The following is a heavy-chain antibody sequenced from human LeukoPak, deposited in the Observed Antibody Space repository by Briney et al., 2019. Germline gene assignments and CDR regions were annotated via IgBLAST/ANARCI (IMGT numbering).Heavy chain of an antibody. CDR3: AKGGTVATGLVDY. CDR2: ISSIGGST. V-gene: IGHV3-64*01. D-gene: IGHD5-12*01. J-gene: IGHJ4*02. Sequence: PGGSLRLSCAASGFSFSNYAMHWVRQAPGKGLEYVSAISSIGGSTYYANSVKGRFTISRDNPKNTLYLQMGSLRAEDMAVYYCAKGGTVATGLVDYWGQGTLVTVSS. CDR1: GFSFSNYA.